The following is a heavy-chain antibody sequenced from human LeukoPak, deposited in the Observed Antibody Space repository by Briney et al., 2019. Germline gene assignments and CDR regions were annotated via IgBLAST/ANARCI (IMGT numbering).Heavy chain of an antibody. CDR2: IWYDGSNK. D-gene: IGHD4-17*01. CDR1: GFTFSSYA. Sequence: PGGSLRLSCAASGFTFSSYAMHWVRQAPGKGLEWVAVIWYDGSNKYYADSVKGRFTISRDNSKNTLYLQMNSLRAEDTAVYYCARDLPPGGYGDYGGIAYWGQGTLVTVSS. CDR3: ARDLPPGGYGDYGGIAY. V-gene: IGHV3-30*04. J-gene: IGHJ4*02.